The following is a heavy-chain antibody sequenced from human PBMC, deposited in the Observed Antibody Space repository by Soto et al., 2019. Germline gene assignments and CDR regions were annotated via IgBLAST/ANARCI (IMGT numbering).Heavy chain of an antibody. CDR2: ISYYGNSK. D-gene: IGHD2-21*02. Sequence: QVQLVESGGGVVQPGRSLRLSCSASGFIFSNYVMHWVRQAPGKGLEWVAVISYYGNSKHYADSVKGRFTISRDNSKSTLYVQMNSLRAEDTAVYYCARSYCGDDCALDHWGQGTLVTVSS. CDR1: GFIFSNYV. V-gene: IGHV3-30-3*01. J-gene: IGHJ4*02. CDR3: ARSYCGDDCALDH.